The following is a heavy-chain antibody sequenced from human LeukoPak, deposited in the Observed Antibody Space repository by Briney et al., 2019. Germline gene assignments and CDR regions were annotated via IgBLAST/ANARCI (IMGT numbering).Heavy chain of an antibody. V-gene: IGHV3-23*01. CDR3: ATRISDGYSFFPFDH. D-gene: IGHD5-24*01. CDR1: GVTFTSFA. CDR2: ISGSGDST. J-gene: IGHJ4*02. Sequence: PGGSLRLSCAASGVTFTSFAMSWVRQAPGKGLEWVSAISGSGDSTYYADSVKGRFTISRDNSRNTLYLQMNSLRGEDTAVYYCATRISDGYSFFPFDHWGQGTLVTVSS.